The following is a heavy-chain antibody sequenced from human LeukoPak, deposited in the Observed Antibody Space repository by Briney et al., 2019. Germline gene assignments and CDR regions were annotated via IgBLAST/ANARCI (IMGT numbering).Heavy chain of an antibody. J-gene: IGHJ4*02. CDR1: GFTFSSYA. V-gene: IGHV3-30-3*01. Sequence: GGSLRLSCAASGFTFSSYAMHWVRQAPGKGLEWVAVISYDGSNKYYADSVKGRFTISRDNSKNTLYLQMNSLRAEDTAVYYCARPLVRMRYYSDYWGRGTLVTVSS. CDR2: ISYDGSNK. D-gene: IGHD2-8*01. CDR3: ARPLVRMRYYSDY.